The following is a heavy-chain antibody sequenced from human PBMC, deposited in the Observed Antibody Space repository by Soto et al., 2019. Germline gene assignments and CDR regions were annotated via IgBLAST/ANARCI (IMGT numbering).Heavy chain of an antibody. J-gene: IGHJ4*02. CDR1: GGSISSRGYY. CDR3: ARANTYYFDY. D-gene: IGHD2-8*01. Sequence: SETLSLTCTVSGGSISSRGYYWSWIRQHPGKGLEWIGYIYYSGSTYYNPSLKSRVTISVDTSKNQFSLKLSSVTAADTAVYYCARANTYYFDYWGQGTLVTVSS. CDR2: IYYSGST. V-gene: IGHV4-31*03.